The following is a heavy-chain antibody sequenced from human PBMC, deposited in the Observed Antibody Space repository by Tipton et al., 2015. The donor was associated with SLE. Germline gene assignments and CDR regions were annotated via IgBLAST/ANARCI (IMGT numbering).Heavy chain of an antibody. CDR2: IFHTGST. CDR1: GYSISSGYY. D-gene: IGHD6-13*01. Sequence: TLSLTCAVSGYSISSGYYWGWIRQPPGKGLEWIATIFHTGSTYYNLSLKSRVTISVDTSKNQFSLRVSSVIAADTAVYYCARMFRAASGGFDYWGQGTLVTVSS. CDR3: ARMFRAASGGFDY. V-gene: IGHV4-38-2*01. J-gene: IGHJ4*02.